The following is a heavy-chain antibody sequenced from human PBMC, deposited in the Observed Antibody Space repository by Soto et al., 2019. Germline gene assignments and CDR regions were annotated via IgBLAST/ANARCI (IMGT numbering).Heavy chain of an antibody. D-gene: IGHD3-3*01. CDR2: LVVGSGNT. Sequence: SVKVSCKTSGFMFTSSAVQWVRQARGQRLEWIGWLVVGSGNTHYAQHFQERVTLTRDMSTGTAYMELSSLRSEDTAVYYCAAVPVLRFLQWLPAYFDYWGQGTLVTVSS. J-gene: IGHJ4*02. CDR3: AAVPVLRFLQWLPAYFDY. V-gene: IGHV1-58*01. CDR1: GFMFTSSA.